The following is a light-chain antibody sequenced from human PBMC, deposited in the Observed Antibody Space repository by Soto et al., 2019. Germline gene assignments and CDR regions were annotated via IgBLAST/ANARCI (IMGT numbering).Light chain of an antibody. CDR2: DVS. J-gene: IGLJ2*01. Sequence: QSALTQPASVSGSPGQSITISCTGTRSDVGGYNYVSWYQQHPGKAPKLMIYDVSNRPSGFSNRFSGSKSGNTASLTISGLQAEDEADYYCSSYTSSSTLVFVGGTKLTVL. CDR1: RSDVGGYNY. CDR3: SSYTSSSTLV. V-gene: IGLV2-14*01.